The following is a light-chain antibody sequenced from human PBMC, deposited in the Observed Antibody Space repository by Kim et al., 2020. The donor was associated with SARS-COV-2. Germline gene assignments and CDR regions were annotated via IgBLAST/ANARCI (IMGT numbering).Light chain of an antibody. Sequence: LSPGERATLSCRTSRAIISNYFAWYQQKPGQTPRLLIYGASTRATGIPDRFSGSGSGTDFTLTISRLEPEDFAVYYCQQFGPSLTFGGGTKVDIK. J-gene: IGKJ4*01. CDR1: RAIISNY. CDR3: QQFGPSLT. CDR2: GAS. V-gene: IGKV3-20*01.